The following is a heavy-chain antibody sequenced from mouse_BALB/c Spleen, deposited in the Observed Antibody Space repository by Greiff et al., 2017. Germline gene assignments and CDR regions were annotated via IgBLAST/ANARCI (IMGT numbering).Heavy chain of an antibody. D-gene: IGHD1-1*01. CDR3: ASPYGSSPGFAY. CDR2: IWAGGST. Sequence: VHLVESGPGLVAPSQSLSITCTVSGFSLTSYGVHWVRQPPGKGLEWLGVIWAGGSTNYNSALMSRLSISKDNSKSQVFLKMNSLQTDDTAMYYCASPYGSSPGFAYWGQGTLVTVSA. V-gene: IGHV2-9*02. J-gene: IGHJ3*01. CDR1: GFSLTSYG.